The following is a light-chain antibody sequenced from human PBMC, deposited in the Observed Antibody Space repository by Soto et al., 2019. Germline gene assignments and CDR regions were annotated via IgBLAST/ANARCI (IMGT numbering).Light chain of an antibody. CDR3: QQYHTSPLT. J-gene: IGKJ3*01. CDR2: GAS. CDR1: QRVSSSY. V-gene: IGKV3-20*01. Sequence: EIVLTQSPGTLSLSPGERATLSFRASQRVSSSYLAWYQQKPGQAPRLLIYGASSRATGIPDRFSGSGSGTDFTLTISRLEPEDFAVYYCQQYHTSPLTFGPGTKVDIK.